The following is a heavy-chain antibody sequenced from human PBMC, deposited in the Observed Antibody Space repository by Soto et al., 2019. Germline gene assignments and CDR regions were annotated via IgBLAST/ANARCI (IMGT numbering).Heavy chain of an antibody. CDR3: AKLLVVVVAATLDAFDI. CDR1: GFTFSSYG. V-gene: IGHV3-30*18. D-gene: IGHD2-15*01. CDR2: ISYDGSNK. Sequence: SLRLSCAASGFTFSSYGMHWVRQAPGKGLEWVAVISYDGSNKYYADSVKGRFTISRDNSKNTLYLQMNSLRAEDTAVYYCAKLLVVVVAATLDAFDIWGQGTMVTVSS. J-gene: IGHJ3*02.